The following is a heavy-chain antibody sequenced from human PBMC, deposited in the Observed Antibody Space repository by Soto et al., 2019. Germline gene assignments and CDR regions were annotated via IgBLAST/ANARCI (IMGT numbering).Heavy chain of an antibody. J-gene: IGHJ4*02. Sequence: EVQLVESGGGLVQPGGSLRLSCAASGFTFSNYWMHWVRQAPGKGLVWVSRINGDGTGTNYADSVKGQFTISRDNAKNTLYLQMHSLRAEDTAVYSCGRGASGSYRLAYWGQGTLATVSS. CDR2: INGDGTGT. CDR3: GRGASGSYRLAY. D-gene: IGHD3-10*01. V-gene: IGHV3-74*01. CDR1: GFTFSNYW.